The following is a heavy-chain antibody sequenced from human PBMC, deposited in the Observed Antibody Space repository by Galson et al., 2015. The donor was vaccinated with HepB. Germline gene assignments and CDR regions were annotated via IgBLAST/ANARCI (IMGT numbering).Heavy chain of an antibody. J-gene: IGHJ4*02. CDR2: IKQDGREK. D-gene: IGHD1-1*01. CDR3: AKYSVLQLWPRGAHFDY. CDR1: GFTFSSYW. Sequence: SLRLSCAASGFTFSSYWMSWVRQALGKGLEWVANIKQDGREKYYVDSVKGRFTISRDNSNNLLYLQMNSLRADDTAVYYCAKYSVLQLWPRGAHFDYWGQGALVTVSS. V-gene: IGHV3-7*03.